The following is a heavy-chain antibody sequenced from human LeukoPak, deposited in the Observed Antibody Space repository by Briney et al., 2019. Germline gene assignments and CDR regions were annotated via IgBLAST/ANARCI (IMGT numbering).Heavy chain of an antibody. CDR3: AKDLRRIAAYYFDY. J-gene: IGHJ4*02. CDR2: ISSDGRDK. Sequence: PGGSLRLSCAASGFTFSSYAIHWVRQAPDKGLEWLAVISSDGRDKHHANSVNGRFTISTDNSKNTLYLQTNSLSAEDTAVYYCAKDLRRIAAYYFDYWGQGTLVTVSS. D-gene: IGHD6-25*01. CDR1: GFTFSSYA. V-gene: IGHV3-30*18.